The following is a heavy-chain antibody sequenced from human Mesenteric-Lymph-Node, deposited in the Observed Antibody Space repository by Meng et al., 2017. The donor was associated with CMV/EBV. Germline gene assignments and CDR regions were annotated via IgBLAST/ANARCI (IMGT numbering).Heavy chain of an antibody. V-gene: IGHV3-53*01. CDR3: AKEGAARGNFQH. CDR1: GFSVSRNY. J-gene: IGHJ1*01. CDR2: IYSGGTT. D-gene: IGHD6-6*01. Sequence: GGSLRLSCAASGFSVSRNYMSWVRQAPGKGLEWVSVIYSGGTTFYADSVKGRFTIFRDNSKNTLYLQMNSLRAEDTAIYYCAKEGAARGNFQHWGQGTLVTVSS.